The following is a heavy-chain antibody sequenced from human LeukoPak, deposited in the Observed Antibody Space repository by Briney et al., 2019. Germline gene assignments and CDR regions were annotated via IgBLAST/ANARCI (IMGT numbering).Heavy chain of an antibody. CDR2: IYPGDSDT. CDR1: GYSFTSYW. Sequence: GESLKISCKGSGYSFTSYWIGWVRQMPGKGLEWMGIIYPGDSDTRYSPSFQGQVTISADKSISTAYLQWSSLKASDTAMYYCARLASGDCSSTSCYENYFDYWGQGTLVTVSS. D-gene: IGHD2-2*01. J-gene: IGHJ4*02. V-gene: IGHV5-51*01. CDR3: ARLASGDCSSTSCYENYFDY.